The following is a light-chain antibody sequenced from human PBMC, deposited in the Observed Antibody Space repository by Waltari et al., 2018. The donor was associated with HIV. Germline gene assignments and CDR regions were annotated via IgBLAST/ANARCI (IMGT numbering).Light chain of an antibody. V-gene: IGLV2-14*01. CDR1: NSDVGDYNY. J-gene: IGLJ3*02. CDR3: SSYTATTAIL. CDR2: EVT. Sequence: QSVLTQPASVSGSPGQSITISCTGTNSDVGDYNYVSWYQQHPGKAPKLLIYEVTHRPSGISMRFPGFKSGNTSAMTIAGLQAEDEADYYCSSYTATTAILFGGGTKVTVL.